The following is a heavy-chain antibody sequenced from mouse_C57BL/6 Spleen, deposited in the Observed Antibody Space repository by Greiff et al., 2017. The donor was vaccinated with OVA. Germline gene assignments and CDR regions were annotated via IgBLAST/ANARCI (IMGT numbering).Heavy chain of an antibody. V-gene: IGHV1-64*01. CDR2: IHPNSGST. D-gene: IGHD3-2*02. CDR1: GYTFTSYW. CDR3: ARGGQLRLPLYFGY. J-gene: IGHJ2*01. Sequence: QVQLQQPGAELVKPGASVKLSCKASGYTFTSYWMHWVKQRPGQGLEWIGMIHPNSGSTNYNEKFKSKATLTVDKSSSTAYMQLSSLTSDDSAVYYCARGGQLRLPLYFGYWGQGTTLTVSS.